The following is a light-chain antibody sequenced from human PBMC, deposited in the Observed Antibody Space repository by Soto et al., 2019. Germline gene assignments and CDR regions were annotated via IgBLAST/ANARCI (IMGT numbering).Light chain of an antibody. CDR3: LTWDSSLSVAV. CDR2: DND. Sequence: QSVLTQPPSVSAAPGQKVTISCSGSSSNIGNNYVSWYQHLPGTAPKLLIYDNDKRPSGIPDRFSGSKSGASATLDITGLQTGDEADFYCLTWDSSLSVAVFGTGIKLTVL. CDR1: SSNIGNNY. J-gene: IGLJ1*01. V-gene: IGLV1-51*01.